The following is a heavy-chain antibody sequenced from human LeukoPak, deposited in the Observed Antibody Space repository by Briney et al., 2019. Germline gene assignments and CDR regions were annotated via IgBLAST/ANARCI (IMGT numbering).Heavy chain of an antibody. V-gene: IGHV3-48*02. CDR3: ARVAAGYSVNYFDY. D-gene: IGHD4-23*01. CDR2: ISTGSSTT. Sequence: AGGSLRLSCAASEFAFSTYNMNWVRQAPGKRLEWVSYISTGSSTTYYADSVKGRFTISRDNVENSLYLQMNSLGDEDTAVYYCARVAAGYSVNYFDYWGQGTLVTVSS. J-gene: IGHJ4*02. CDR1: EFAFSTYN.